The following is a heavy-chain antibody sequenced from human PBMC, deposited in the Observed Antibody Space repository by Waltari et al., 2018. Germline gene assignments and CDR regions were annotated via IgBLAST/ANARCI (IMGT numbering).Heavy chain of an antibody. CDR1: GGSISSYY. Sequence: QVQLQESGPGLVKPSETLSLTCTVSGGSISSYYWSWIRQPPGKGLEWIGYIYYSGSTNYNPSLKSRVTISVDTSKNQFSLKLSSVTAADTAVYYCARGRRYYGSGSTNWFDPWGQGTLVTVSS. CDR3: ARGRRYYGSGSTNWFDP. CDR2: IYYSGST. J-gene: IGHJ5*02. D-gene: IGHD3-10*01. V-gene: IGHV4-59*12.